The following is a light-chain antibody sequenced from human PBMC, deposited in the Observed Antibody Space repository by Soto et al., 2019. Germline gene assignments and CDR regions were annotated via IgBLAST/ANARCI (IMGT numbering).Light chain of an antibody. CDR2: GAS. Sequence: EIVLTQSPVTLSWSPGERATLSCRASQSVSSSYLAWYQQKPGQPPRLLIYGASSRATGIPDRFSGSGSGTDFTLTISRLEPEDFAVFYCQHYDSLPITFGQGTRLEIK. J-gene: IGKJ5*01. V-gene: IGKV3-20*01. CDR3: QHYDSLPIT. CDR1: QSVSSSY.